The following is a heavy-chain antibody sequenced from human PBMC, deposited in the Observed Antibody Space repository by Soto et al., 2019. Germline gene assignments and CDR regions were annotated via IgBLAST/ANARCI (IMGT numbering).Heavy chain of an antibody. D-gene: IGHD3-3*01. Sequence: PGGSLRLSCAASGFTFRSYAMHWVRQAPGKGLEYVSAISSNGGTTYYADSVKGRFTISRDNSKNTVYLQMGSLRTEDMAVYYCARGGTIFGDLFDYWGQGTLVTVSS. CDR1: GFTFRSYA. V-gene: IGHV3-64*02. CDR3: ARGGTIFGDLFDY. CDR2: ISSNGGTT. J-gene: IGHJ4*02.